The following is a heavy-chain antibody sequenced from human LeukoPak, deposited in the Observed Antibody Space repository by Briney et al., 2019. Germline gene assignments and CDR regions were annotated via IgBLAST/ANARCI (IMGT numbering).Heavy chain of an antibody. CDR2: INPSGGST. Sequence: ASVKVSCKASAYTFTSYYMHWVRQAPGHGLEWMGIINPSGGSTSYAQKFQGRVNMTRDTSTSPVYMELSSLRSEDTAVYYCARDLYPRRVTMVRGVFNWFDPWGQGTLVTVSS. J-gene: IGHJ5*02. CDR3: ARDLYPRRVTMVRGVFNWFDP. D-gene: IGHD3-10*01. CDR1: AYTFTSYY. V-gene: IGHV1-46*01.